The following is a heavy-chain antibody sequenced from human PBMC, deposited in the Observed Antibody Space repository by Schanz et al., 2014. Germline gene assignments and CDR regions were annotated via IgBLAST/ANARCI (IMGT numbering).Heavy chain of an antibody. CDR2: INSVGSNT. Sequence: VQLVESGGGVVQPGGSLRLSCAASGFTFSSHWMHWVRQDPGKGLVWVARINSVGSNTDYADSVKGRFTISRDNSKNTLYLQMNSLRAEDTAVYYCAKVRYSSGWRGDYFDEWGQGTLVTVAS. CDR1: GFTFSSHW. V-gene: IGHV3-74*02. CDR3: AKVRYSSGWRGDYFDE. J-gene: IGHJ4*02. D-gene: IGHD6-25*01.